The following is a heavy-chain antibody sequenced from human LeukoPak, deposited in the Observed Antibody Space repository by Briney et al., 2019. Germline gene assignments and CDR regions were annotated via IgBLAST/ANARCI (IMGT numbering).Heavy chain of an antibody. CDR3: ARLITPWFRESLGWFDP. CDR2: IYPGDSDT. Sequence: GESLNISCKGAGYSFTSYWIGWLHQIPGKGLELMRIIYPGDSDTRYSPSFQGQVTISAANSISTAKLQWSSLTASATVMYCGARLITPWFRESLGWFDPWGQGSLVTVSS. CDR1: GYSFTSYW. D-gene: IGHD3-10*01. J-gene: IGHJ5*02. V-gene: IGHV5-51*07.